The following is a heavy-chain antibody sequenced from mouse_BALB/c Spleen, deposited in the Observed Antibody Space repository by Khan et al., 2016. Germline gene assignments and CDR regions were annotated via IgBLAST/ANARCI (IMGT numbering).Heavy chain of an antibody. D-gene: IGHD2-1*01. V-gene: IGHV1-4*01. CDR3: ARSRRMVGNYPFDY. J-gene: IGHJ2*01. CDR1: GYTFTIYT. Sequence: QVQLKESGAELARPGASVKMSCKASGYTFTIYTMHWVKQRPGQGLEWIGYINPSSGYTNYNQKFKDKATLTADKSSSTAYMQLSSLTSEDSAVYYCARSRRMVGNYPFDYWGQGTTLTVSS. CDR2: INPSSGYT.